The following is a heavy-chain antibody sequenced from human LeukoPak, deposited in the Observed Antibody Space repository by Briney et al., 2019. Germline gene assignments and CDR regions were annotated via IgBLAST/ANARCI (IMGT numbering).Heavy chain of an antibody. Sequence: RESLKISCKASGNRFTSYWIAWVRQMPGKDLEWMGIIYCGDSDTRYSPSFQGQVTISADKSITTAYLQWSSLKASDTATYYCAIGLSLARHFDYWGQGALVTVSS. CDR1: GNRFTSYW. CDR2: IYCGDSDT. J-gene: IGHJ4*02. V-gene: IGHV5-51*01. D-gene: IGHD6-6*01. CDR3: AIGLSLARHFDY.